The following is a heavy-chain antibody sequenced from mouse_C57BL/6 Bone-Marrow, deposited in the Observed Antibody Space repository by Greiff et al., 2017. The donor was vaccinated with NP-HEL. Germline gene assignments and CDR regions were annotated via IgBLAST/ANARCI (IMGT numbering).Heavy chain of an antibody. CDR1: GYTFTDYY. Sequence: QVHVKQSGPELVKPGASVKISCKASGYTFTDYYINWVKQRPGQGLEWIGWIFPGSGSTYYNEKFKGKATLTVDKSSSTAYMLLSSLTSEDSAVYFCERPLPLYGSSPWFAYWGQGTLVTVSA. CDR2: IFPGSGST. CDR3: ERPLPLYGSSPWFAY. V-gene: IGHV1-75*01. D-gene: IGHD1-1*01. J-gene: IGHJ3*01.